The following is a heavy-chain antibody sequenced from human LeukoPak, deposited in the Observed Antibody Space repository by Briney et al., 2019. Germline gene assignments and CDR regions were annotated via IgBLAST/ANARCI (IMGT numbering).Heavy chain of an antibody. CDR3: ATSRITIFGVVSGYFDY. D-gene: IGHD3-3*01. Sequence: GGSLRLSCAASGFTFRDYYMSWIRQAPGKGLEWVSYISSSGSTIYYADSVKGRFTISRDNAKNSLYLQMNSLRAEDTAVYYCATSRITIFGVVSGYFDYWGQGTLVTVSS. V-gene: IGHV3-11*01. CDR2: ISSSGSTI. J-gene: IGHJ4*02. CDR1: GFTFRDYY.